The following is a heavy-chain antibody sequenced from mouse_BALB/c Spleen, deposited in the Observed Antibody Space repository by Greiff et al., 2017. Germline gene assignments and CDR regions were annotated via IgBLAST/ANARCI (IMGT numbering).Heavy chain of an antibody. CDR1: GFSLTSYD. CDR3: VRGGDGYYAMDY. D-gene: IGHD2-3*01. J-gene: IGHJ4*01. Sequence: QVQLKESGPGLVAPSQSLSITCTVSGFSLTSYDISWIRQPPGKGLEWLGVIWTGGGTNYNSAFMSRLSISKDNSKSQVFLKMNSLQTDDTAIYYCVRGGDGYYAMDYWGQGTSVTVSS. CDR2: IWTGGGT. V-gene: IGHV2-9-2*01.